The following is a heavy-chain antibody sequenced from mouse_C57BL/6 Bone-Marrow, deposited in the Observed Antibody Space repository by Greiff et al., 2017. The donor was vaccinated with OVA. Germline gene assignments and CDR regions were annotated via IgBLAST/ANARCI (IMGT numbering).Heavy chain of an antibody. CDR3: ARRMLYDGYYPFAY. V-gene: IGHV1-19*01. J-gene: IGHJ3*01. Sequence: EVQLQQSGPVLVKPGASVTMSCQASGYTFTDYYMNWVKQSHGKSLEWIGVINPYNGGTSYNQKFKGKATLTVDKSSSTAYMELNSLTSEDSADYYCARRMLYDGYYPFAYWGQGTLVTVSA. D-gene: IGHD2-3*01. CDR1: GYTFTDYY. CDR2: INPYNGGT.